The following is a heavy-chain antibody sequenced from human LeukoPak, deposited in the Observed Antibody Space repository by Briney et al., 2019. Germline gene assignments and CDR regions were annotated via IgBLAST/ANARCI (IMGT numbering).Heavy chain of an antibody. CDR2: ISASGGST. J-gene: IGHJ4*02. CDR3: ARDRSWGIDY. V-gene: IGHV3-23*01. D-gene: IGHD7-27*01. Sequence: PGGSLRLSCAASGLTFSTYAMSWVRQAPGKGLEWVSGISASGGSTYYADSVKGRFTISRDTSKNTLYLQMNSLRAEDTAVYYCARDRSWGIDYWGQGTLVTVSS. CDR1: GLTFSTYA.